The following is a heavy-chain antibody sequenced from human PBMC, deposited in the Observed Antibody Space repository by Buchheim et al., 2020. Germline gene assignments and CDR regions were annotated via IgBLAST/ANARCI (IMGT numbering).Heavy chain of an antibody. CDR1: GFTFSSYS. Sequence: EVQLVESGGGLVKPGGSLRLSCAASGFTFSSYSMNWVRQAPGKGLEWVSSISSSSSYIYYADSVKGRFTISRDNATNSLYLQMNSLRAEDTAVYYCARDPSYDILTGYYPYYYGMDVWGQGTT. J-gene: IGHJ6*02. CDR3: ARDPSYDILTGYYPYYYGMDV. CDR2: ISSSSSYI. D-gene: IGHD3-9*01. V-gene: IGHV3-21*01.